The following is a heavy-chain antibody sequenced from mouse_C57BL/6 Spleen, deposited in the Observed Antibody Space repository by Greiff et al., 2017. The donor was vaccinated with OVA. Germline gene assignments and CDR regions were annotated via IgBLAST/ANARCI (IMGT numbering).Heavy chain of an antibody. J-gene: IGHJ4*01. CDR1: GYTFTSYW. Sequence: VKLQQPGAELVKPGASVKLSCKASGYTFTSYWMHWVKQRPGQGLEWIGMIYPNSGSTNYNEKFKSKATLTVDKSSSTAYMQLSSLTSEDSAVYYCARDYYGSRNYAMDYWGQGTSVTVSS. CDR3: ARDYYGSRNYAMDY. V-gene: IGHV1-64*01. D-gene: IGHD1-1*01. CDR2: IYPNSGST.